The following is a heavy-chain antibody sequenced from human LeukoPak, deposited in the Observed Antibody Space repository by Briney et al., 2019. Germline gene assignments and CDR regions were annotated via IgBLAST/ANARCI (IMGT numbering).Heavy chain of an antibody. CDR1: GYTFTSYY. D-gene: IGHD3-10*01. Sequence: ASVKVSCKASGYTFTSYYMHCVRQAPGQGLEWMGIINPSGGSANYAQKFQGRLTMTRDTSTSTVYMELSSLRSEDTAVYYCARGLFTYYYGSGLDCWGQGTLVTVSP. J-gene: IGHJ4*02. V-gene: IGHV1-46*01. CDR2: INPSGGSA. CDR3: ARGLFTYYYGSGLDC.